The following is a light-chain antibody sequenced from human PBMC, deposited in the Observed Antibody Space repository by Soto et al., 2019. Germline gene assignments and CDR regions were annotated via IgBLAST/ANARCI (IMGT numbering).Light chain of an antibody. Sequence: VMTQSPESLTVSLGERATINCRSSQSVLYSSDNKNYLAWYQQEPGQPPKLLISWASTRESGVPDRFSGSGSGTDFPRTIIRRQAEDVAVYFFQQYYSTPPTFGQGTKVEIK. CDR1: QSVLYSSDNKNY. J-gene: IGKJ1*01. CDR3: QQYYSTPPT. CDR2: WAS. V-gene: IGKV4-1*01.